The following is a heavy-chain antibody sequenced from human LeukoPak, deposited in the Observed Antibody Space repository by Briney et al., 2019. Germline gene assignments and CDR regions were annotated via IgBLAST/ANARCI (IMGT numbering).Heavy chain of an antibody. CDR3: AKEREDIVVVIAFDY. D-gene: IGHD2-15*01. CDR2: IGTSGGST. V-gene: IGHV3-23*01. CDR1: GFTFSSYA. Sequence: GGSLRLSCAASGFTFSSYAMSWVRQAPGKGLEWVSAIGTSGGSTYYADSVKGRFTISRDNSKNALYLQMNSLRAEDTAIYYCAKEREDIVVVIAFDYWGQGTLVTVSS. J-gene: IGHJ4*02.